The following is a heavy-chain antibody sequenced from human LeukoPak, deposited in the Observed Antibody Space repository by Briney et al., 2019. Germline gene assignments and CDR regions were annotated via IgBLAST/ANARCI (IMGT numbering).Heavy chain of an antibody. Sequence: GRSLRLSCAASGFTFSSYAIHWVRQAPGKGLEWVAVISYDGSNKYYADSVKGRFTISRDNSKNTLYLQMNSLRAEDTAVYYCARDGKAARAGYYGMDVWGQGTTVTVSS. CDR3: ARDGKAARAGYYGMDV. CDR1: GFTFSSYA. CDR2: ISYDGSNK. V-gene: IGHV3-30-3*01. J-gene: IGHJ6*02. D-gene: IGHD6-6*01.